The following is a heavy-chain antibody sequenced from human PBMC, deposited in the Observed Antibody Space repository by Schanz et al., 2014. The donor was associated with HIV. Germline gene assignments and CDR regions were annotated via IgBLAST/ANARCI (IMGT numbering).Heavy chain of an antibody. CDR2: ISYNGRFT. Sequence: EVQLLESGGDLVQPGGSLRLSCAASGFTFSDYAMSWVRQVPGKGLEWVSGISYNGRFTYYAESVKGRFTISRDNSKNSLYLELNSLRAEDTAMYYCAKDRNGYNQPIESWGHGTLVSVSS. CDR3: AKDRNGYNQPIES. CDR1: GFTFSDYA. V-gene: IGHV3-23*01. J-gene: IGHJ5*01. D-gene: IGHD5-18*01.